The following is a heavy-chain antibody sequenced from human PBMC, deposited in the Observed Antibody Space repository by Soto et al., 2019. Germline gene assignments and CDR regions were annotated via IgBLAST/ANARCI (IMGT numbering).Heavy chain of an antibody. V-gene: IGHV3-21*01. CDR2: ISSSSYI. D-gene: IGHD4-17*01. J-gene: IGHJ5*02. CDR3: ARDKGGYGDYVTPFCWFGP. CDR1: GFTFSSYS. Sequence: PGGSLRLSCAASGFTFSSYSMNWVRQAPGKGLEWVSSISSSSYIYYADSLKGRFTISRDNAKNSLYLQMNSLRAEDTAVYYCARDKGGYGDYVTPFCWFGPWGQGTLVTVSS.